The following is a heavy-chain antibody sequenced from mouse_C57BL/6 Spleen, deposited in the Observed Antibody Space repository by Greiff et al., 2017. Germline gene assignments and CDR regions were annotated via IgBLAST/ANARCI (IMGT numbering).Heavy chain of an antibody. Sequence: QVQLQQPGTELVKPGASVKLSCKASGYTFTSYWMHWVKQRPGQGLEWIGNINPSNGGTNYNEKFKSKATLTVDKSSSTAYMQLSSLTSEVSAVYYCASYFYGSSHLYFDVWGTGTTVTVPS. CDR1: GYTFTSYW. CDR3: ASYFYGSSHLYFDV. CDR2: INPSNGGT. V-gene: IGHV1-53*01. J-gene: IGHJ1*03. D-gene: IGHD1-1*01.